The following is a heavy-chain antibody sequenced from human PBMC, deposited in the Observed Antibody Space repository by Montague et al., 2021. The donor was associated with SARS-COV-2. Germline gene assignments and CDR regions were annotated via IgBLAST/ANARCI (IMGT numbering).Heavy chain of an antibody. CDR2: ITGSGGST. CDR1: GFTFRSYG. V-gene: IGHV3-23*01. D-gene: IGHD3-22*01. Sequence: SLRLSCAASGFTFRSYGMSWVRQAPEKGLEWVSGITGSGGSTYYADSVKGRFTISRDNSKNTLYLQMNSLRAEDTAVYYCAKGYYYDTSGYLHPFDYWGQGTLVTVSS. CDR3: AKGYYYDTSGYLHPFDY. J-gene: IGHJ4*02.